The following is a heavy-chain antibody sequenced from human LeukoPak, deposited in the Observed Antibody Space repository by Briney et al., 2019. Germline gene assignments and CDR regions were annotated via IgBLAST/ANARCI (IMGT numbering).Heavy chain of an antibody. V-gene: IGHV3-23*01. D-gene: IGHD2-15*01. CDR2: ISGSGGST. J-gene: IGHJ3*02. CDR3: AKDRGSRVSTEDI. CDR1: GFTFSSYA. Sequence: GGSLRLSCAASGFTFSSYAMSWVRQAPGKGLEWVSAISGSGGSTYYADSVKGRFTIPRDNSKNTLYLQMNSLRAEDTAVYYCAKDRGSRVSTEDIWGQGTMVTVSS.